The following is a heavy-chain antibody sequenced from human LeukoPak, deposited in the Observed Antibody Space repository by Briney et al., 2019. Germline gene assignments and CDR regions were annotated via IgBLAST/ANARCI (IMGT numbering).Heavy chain of an antibody. D-gene: IGHD2-2*01. CDR2: ISAYNGNT. V-gene: IGHV1-18*01. CDR1: GYTFTSYG. CDR3: ARAWVVPAAAGYYYYYMDV. Sequence: ASVKVSCKASGYTFTSYGISWVRQAPGQGLEWMGGISAYNGNTNYAQKLQGRVTMTTDTSTSTAYMELRSLRSDDTAVYYCARAWVVPAAAGYYYYYMDVWGKGTTVTVSS. J-gene: IGHJ6*03.